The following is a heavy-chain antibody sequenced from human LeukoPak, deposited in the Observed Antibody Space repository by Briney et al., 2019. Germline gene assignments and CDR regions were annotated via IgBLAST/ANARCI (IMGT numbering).Heavy chain of an antibody. J-gene: IGHJ3*02. CDR3: AGCSTTSCYSAFDI. V-gene: IGHV3-48*03. CDR1: GFTFSSYE. Sequence: HSGGSLRLSCAASGFTFSSYEMNWVHQAPGKGLEWVSYISSSGSPIYYADSMKGRFTISRDNAKNSLYLQMNSLRAEDTAVYYCAGCSTTSCYSAFDIWGQGTMVTVSS. D-gene: IGHD2-2*02. CDR2: ISSSGSPI.